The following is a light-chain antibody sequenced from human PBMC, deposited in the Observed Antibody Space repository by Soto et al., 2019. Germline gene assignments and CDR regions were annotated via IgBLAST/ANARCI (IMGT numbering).Light chain of an antibody. CDR1: QSVAKNY. CDR2: DAS. CDR3: QQYATSPLT. J-gene: IGKJ4*01. V-gene: IGKV3-20*01. Sequence: EIVLTQSPGTLSLSPGERASLSCRASQSVAKNYLAWYQQKPGQALRLLISDASSRATGIPDRFSVSGSGTDFTLTISRLEAEDFTVYFCQQYATSPLTFGGVTKVEIK.